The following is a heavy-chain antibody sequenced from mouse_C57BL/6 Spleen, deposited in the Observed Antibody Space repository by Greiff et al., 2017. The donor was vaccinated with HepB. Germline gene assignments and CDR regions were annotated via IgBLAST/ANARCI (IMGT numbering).Heavy chain of an antibody. D-gene: IGHD2-4*01. CDR1: GYTFTDYY. CDR2: INPNNGGT. J-gene: IGHJ2*01. Sequence: EVQLQQSGPELVKPGASVKISCKASGYTFTDYYMNWVKQSHGKSLEWIGDINPNNGGTSYNQKFKGKATLTVDKSSSTAYMELRSLTSEDSAVYYCARSEGLEDYWGQGTTLTVSS. V-gene: IGHV1-26*01. CDR3: ARSEGLEDY.